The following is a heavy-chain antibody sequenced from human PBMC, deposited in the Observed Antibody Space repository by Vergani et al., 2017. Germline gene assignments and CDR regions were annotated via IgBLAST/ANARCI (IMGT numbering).Heavy chain of an antibody. V-gene: IGHV4-31*03. J-gene: IGHJ6*02. CDR3: AKDRAVVIKVPYYYYGMDV. CDR1: GGSISSGGYY. D-gene: IGHD3-22*01. Sequence: QVQLQESGPGLVKPSQTLSLTCTVSGGSISSGGYYWSWIRQHPGKGLEWIGYIYYSGSTYYNPSLKSRVTISVDTSKNQFSLKLSSVTAADTAVYYCAKDRAVVIKVPYYYYGMDVWGQGTTVTVSS. CDR2: IYYSGST.